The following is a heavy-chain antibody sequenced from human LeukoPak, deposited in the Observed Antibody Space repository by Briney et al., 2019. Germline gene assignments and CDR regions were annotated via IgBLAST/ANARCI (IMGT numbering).Heavy chain of an antibody. J-gene: IGHJ4*02. Sequence: SETLSLTCAVYGGSFNGYYWSWIRQPPGKGLEWIGEINHSGSTNYNPSLKSRVTISVDTSKNQFSLKLSSVTAADTAVYYCARRAVTFPYFDYWGQGTLVTVSS. CDR1: GGSFNGYY. V-gene: IGHV4-34*01. D-gene: IGHD4-17*01. CDR3: ARRAVTFPYFDY. CDR2: INHSGST.